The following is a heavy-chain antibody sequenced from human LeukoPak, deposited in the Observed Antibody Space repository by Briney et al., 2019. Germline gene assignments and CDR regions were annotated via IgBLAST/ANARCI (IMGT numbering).Heavy chain of an antibody. V-gene: IGHV1-2*06. CDR1: GYTFTDYY. Sequence: ASVKVSCKASGYTFTDYYMHWVRQAPGQGPEWMGRLNPNTGATDYAQKFQGRVTMTRDTSMRTAYMELSRLRSDDTAVYHCARSARDIIVVPSAPDYWGQGTLVTVSS. CDR2: LNPNTGAT. CDR3: ARSARDIIVVPSAPDY. J-gene: IGHJ4*02. D-gene: IGHD2-2*01.